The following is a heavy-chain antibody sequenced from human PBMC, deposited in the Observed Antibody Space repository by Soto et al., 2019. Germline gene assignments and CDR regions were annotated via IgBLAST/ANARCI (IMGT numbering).Heavy chain of an antibody. J-gene: IGHJ6*02. CDR1: GGTFSSYT. D-gene: IGHD6-19*01. CDR2: IIPILGIA. CDR3: AIAVAGTHGMDV. V-gene: IGHV1-69*02. Sequence: QVQLVQSGAEVKKPGSSVKVSCKASGGTFSSYTISWVRQAPGQGLEWMGRIIPILGIANYAQKFQGSVTNTADKSTSTAYMEVNSLRSEDTAVYYCAIAVAGTHGMDVWGQGTTVTVSS.